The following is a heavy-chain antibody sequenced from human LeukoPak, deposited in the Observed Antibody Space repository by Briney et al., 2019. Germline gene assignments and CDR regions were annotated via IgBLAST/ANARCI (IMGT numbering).Heavy chain of an antibody. Sequence: GGPLRLSCAASGFTFSSYSMNWVRQAPGKGLEGVSSISRSSSYRYYADSVKGRLTISRDNAKNSLYLQMNSLRAEDTAVYYCARAGTQIAAPFDYWGQGTLVTVSS. CDR2: ISRSSSYR. V-gene: IGHV3-21*01. CDR1: GFTFSSYS. CDR3: ARAGTQIAAPFDY. J-gene: IGHJ4*02. D-gene: IGHD6-13*01.